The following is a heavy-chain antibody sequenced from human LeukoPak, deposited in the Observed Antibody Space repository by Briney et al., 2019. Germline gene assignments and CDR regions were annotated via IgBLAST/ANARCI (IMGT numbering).Heavy chain of an antibody. CDR2: ISAYNGST. D-gene: IGHD5-12*01. J-gene: IGHJ4*02. CDR1: GYTFTSYG. Sequence: ASVKVSCKASGYTFTSYGISWVRQAPGQGLEWMRWISAYNGSTNYAQKLQGRVTMTTDTSTSTAYMELRSLRSDDTAVYYCARGDLNSGYDDFDYWGQGTLVTVSS. CDR3: ARGDLNSGYDDFDY. V-gene: IGHV1-18*01.